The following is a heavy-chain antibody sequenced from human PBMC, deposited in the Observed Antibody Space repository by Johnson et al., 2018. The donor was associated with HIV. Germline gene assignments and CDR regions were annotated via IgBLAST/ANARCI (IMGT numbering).Heavy chain of an antibody. CDR3: ATHLSDYDDTLSDDAFDV. J-gene: IGHJ3*01. V-gene: IGHV3-23*04. Sequence: VQLVESGGGLVQPAGSLGLSCTASGLSFSAYALTWVRQAPGKGLEWVSVLSTSGKTYYADSVKGRFRLSRDNSKNTLYLQINNLRVEETAMYYNATHLSDYDDTLSDDAFDVWGRGTLVTVSS. CDR1: GLSFSAYA. CDR2: LSTSGKT. D-gene: IGHD4-17*01.